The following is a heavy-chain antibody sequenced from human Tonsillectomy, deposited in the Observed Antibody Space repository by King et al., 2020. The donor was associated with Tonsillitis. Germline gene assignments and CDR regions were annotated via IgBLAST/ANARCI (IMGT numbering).Heavy chain of an antibody. J-gene: IGHJ3*01. Sequence: VQLVESGGGVVQPGRSLRLSCAASGFTFRSHTLHWVRQTPGKGLEWVAFTSSDGSSTHYADSVKGRFTISSDNSRNTLYLQMNSLRAEDTALYYCAREGHATSAFDVWGQGTIITVSP. CDR2: TSSDGSST. CDR1: GFTFRSHT. D-gene: IGHD4-11*01. V-gene: IGHV3-30-3*01. CDR3: AREGHATSAFDV.